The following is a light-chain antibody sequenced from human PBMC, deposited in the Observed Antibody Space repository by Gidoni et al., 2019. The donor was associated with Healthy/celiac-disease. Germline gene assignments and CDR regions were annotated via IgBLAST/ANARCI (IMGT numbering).Light chain of an antibody. CDR3: QQYNNWPRGLT. V-gene: IGKV3-15*01. Sequence: ETVMTQSPATLSVSPGERATLSCRASQSVSSNLALYQQKPGKAPRLLISGAATSAAGIPARFSGSGSGTEFALTISSLQSEDFAVYYCQQYNNWPRGLTFGGGTKVEIK. J-gene: IGKJ4*01. CDR2: GAA. CDR1: QSVSSN.